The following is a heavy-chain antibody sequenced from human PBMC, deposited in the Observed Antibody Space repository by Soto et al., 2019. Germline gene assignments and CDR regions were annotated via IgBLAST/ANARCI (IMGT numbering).Heavy chain of an antibody. CDR1: GLTVTSHW. Sequence: GGSLRLSCAASGLTVTSHWMAWVRQAPGKGLEWVASIKEDGSEEYYVDSVKGRFTISRGYAKNSLYLQMNSLRAEDTAVYYCARATSGAYDVWGQGTMVTVSS. CDR2: IKEDGSEE. CDR3: ARATSGAYDV. V-gene: IGHV3-7*01. J-gene: IGHJ3*01.